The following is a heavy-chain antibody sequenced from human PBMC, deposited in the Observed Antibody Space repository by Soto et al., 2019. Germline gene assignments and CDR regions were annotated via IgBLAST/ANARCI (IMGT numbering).Heavy chain of an antibody. J-gene: IGHJ5*02. CDR1: GFAFGRYA. CDR2: MGGSVDSK. CDR3: ARDQISGWYDN. V-gene: IGHV3-23*01. D-gene: IGHD6-19*01. Sequence: EVQLLESGGGLVKPGGSLRLSCAASGFAFGRYALSWVRQAPGKGLEWVSAMGGSVDSKSYADSVKGRFTISRDDPKNTLFLEMNSLRPEDTAIYFCARDQISGWYDNWSQGTLVTVSS.